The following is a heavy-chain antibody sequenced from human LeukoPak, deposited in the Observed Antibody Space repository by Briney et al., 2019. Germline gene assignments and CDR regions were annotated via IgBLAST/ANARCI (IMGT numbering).Heavy chain of an antibody. J-gene: IGHJ5*02. CDR1: GVSISSSNSY. Sequence: SETLSLTCTVSGVSISSSNSYWGWIRQPPGKGLEWIGSIFHSGSTYYNPSLKSRVTISVDTSKNQFSLKLSSVTAADTAVYYCARGWQQLVPRVSWSDPWGQGTLVTVSS. CDR3: ARGWQQLVPRVSWSDP. D-gene: IGHD6-13*01. CDR2: IFHSGST. V-gene: IGHV4-39*07.